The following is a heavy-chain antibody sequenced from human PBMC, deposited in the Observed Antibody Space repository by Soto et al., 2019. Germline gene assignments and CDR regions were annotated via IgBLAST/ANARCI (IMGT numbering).Heavy chain of an antibody. CDR2: IYWDDDK. J-gene: IGHJ4*02. CDR1: GFALTTSGVG. V-gene: IGHV2-5*02. Sequence: QITLKESGPTLVKPTQTLTLTCTFSGFALTTSGVGVGWIRQPPGKALEWLALIYWDDDKRYSPSLKSRLTITKATSKNQVVLTVTNMDPVDTATYYCAHRLTRYTWNYGLFDDWGQGTLVTVSS. D-gene: IGHD1-7*01. CDR3: AHRLTRYTWNYGLFDD.